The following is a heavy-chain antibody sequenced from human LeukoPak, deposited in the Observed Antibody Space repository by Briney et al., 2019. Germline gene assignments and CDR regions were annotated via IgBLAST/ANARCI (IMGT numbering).Heavy chain of an antibody. CDR3: ARVYYHDSSGPEDY. V-gene: IGHV4-59*12. J-gene: IGHJ4*02. D-gene: IGHD3-22*01. Sequence: SETLSLTCTVSGGFISSYYWSWIRQPPGKGLEWIGSIYYSGSTYYNPSLKSRVTISVDTSKNQFSLKLSSVTAADTAVYYCARVYYHDSSGPEDYWGQGTLVTVSS. CDR1: GGFISSYY. CDR2: IYYSGST.